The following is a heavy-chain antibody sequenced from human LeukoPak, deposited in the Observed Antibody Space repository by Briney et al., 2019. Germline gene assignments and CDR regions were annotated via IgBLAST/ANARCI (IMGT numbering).Heavy chain of an antibody. CDR1: GYTFTSYY. CDR3: ARRYFDYPLAFDI. D-gene: IGHD3-9*01. CDR2: INPSGGST. J-gene: IGHJ3*02. V-gene: IGHV1-46*03. Sequence: ASVKVSCKASGYTFTSYYMHLVRQAPGQGLEWMGIINPSGGSTSYAQKFQGRVTMTRDTSTSTVYMELSSLRSEDTAVYYCARRYFDYPLAFDIWGQGTMVTVSS.